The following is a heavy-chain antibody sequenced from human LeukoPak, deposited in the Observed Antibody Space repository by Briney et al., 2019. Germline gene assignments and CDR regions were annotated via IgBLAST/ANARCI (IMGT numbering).Heavy chain of an antibody. CDR2: INPSGGST. Sequence: GASVKVSCKASGYTFTIYYMHWVRQAPGQGLEWMGRINPSGGSTTYAQKFQGRVTMTSDTSTGTVYMELSSLGSEDTAVYYCARSAGGAFDIWGQGTMVTVSS. D-gene: IGHD3-16*01. CDR3: ARSAGGAFDI. CDR1: GYTFTIYY. J-gene: IGHJ3*02. V-gene: IGHV1-46*01.